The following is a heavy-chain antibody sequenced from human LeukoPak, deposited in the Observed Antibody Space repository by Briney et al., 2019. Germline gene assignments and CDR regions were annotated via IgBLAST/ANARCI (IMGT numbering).Heavy chain of an antibody. D-gene: IGHD5-24*01. V-gene: IGHV5-51*01. CDR2: IYPGDSDT. J-gene: IGHJ4*02. CDR1: GYSFTSYW. Sequence: GESLKISCKGSGYSFTSYWIGWVRQMPGKGLEWMGIIYPGDSDTRYSPSFQGQVTISADSSTSTAYLQWSSLRASDTAMYYCARASRDGYNQNFDYWGQGTLVTVSS. CDR3: ARASRDGYNQNFDY.